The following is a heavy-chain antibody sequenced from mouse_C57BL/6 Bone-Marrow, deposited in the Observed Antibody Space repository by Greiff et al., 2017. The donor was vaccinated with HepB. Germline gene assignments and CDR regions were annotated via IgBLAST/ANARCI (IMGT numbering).Heavy chain of an antibody. V-gene: IGHV1-53*01. Sequence: QVQLQQPGTDLVKPGASVKLSCKASRYTLTSYWMRWEKQRPGQGHEWIGNINPSNGGTNYHEKFKSKATLTVDKSSRTAYMQLSSLTSEDSAVYYCARKGETPFDYWGQGTTLTVTA. CDR2: INPSNGGT. J-gene: IGHJ2*01. CDR1: RYTLTSYW. D-gene: IGHD2-13*01. CDR3: ARKGETPFDY.